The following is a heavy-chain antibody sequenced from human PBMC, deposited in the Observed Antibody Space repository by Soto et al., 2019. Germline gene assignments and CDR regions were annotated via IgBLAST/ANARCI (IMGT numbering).Heavy chain of an antibody. D-gene: IGHD1-26*01. CDR1: GFTFSTYT. CDR3: ARDSSGSYFPADAFDI. CDR2: ISSSNSYI. Sequence: EVQLVESGGGLVKPGGSLRLTCAASGFTFSTYTMNWVRQAPGKGLEWVSSISSSNSYIYYVDSVKGRFTISRDNAKNSLYLQMNSLRAEDTALYYCARDSSGSYFPADAFDIWGQGTMVTVSS. V-gene: IGHV3-21*01. J-gene: IGHJ3*02.